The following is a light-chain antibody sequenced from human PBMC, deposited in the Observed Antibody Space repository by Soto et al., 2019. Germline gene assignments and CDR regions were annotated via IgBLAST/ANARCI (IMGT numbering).Light chain of an antibody. Sequence: DIQMTQSPSTLSASVGDRVTITCRASHNISSWLAWYQQKPGKAPKVLIYKASSLESGVPSRFSGSGSGTEFTLTISSLQPDDFANYYCQQYNSYWTFGQGTKVDIK. V-gene: IGKV1-5*03. CDR3: QQYNSYWT. CDR1: HNISSW. CDR2: KAS. J-gene: IGKJ1*01.